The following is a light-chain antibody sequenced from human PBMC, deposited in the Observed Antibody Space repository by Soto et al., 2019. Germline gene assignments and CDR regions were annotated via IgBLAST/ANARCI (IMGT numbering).Light chain of an antibody. CDR1: QSFSSD. CDR2: VAS. V-gene: IGKV3-11*01. J-gene: IGKJ5*01. Sequence: EIVLTQAPAILSLSPGERATLSCRASQSFSSDLACYQQKPGQAPRRLIYVASNRATGIPARFSGSGSRTAISLTITSLEPEDFGVYYCKQRRNWPWITFDNGTRLEIK. CDR3: KQRRNWPWIT.